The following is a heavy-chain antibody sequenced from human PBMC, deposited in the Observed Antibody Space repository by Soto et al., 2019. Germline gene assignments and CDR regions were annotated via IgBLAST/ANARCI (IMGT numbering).Heavy chain of an antibody. CDR1: GFTFSSYA. Sequence: GGSLRLSCAASGFTFSSYAMHWVRQAPGKGLEWVAVISYGGSNKYYADSVKGRFTISRDNSKNTLYLQMNSLRAEDTAVYYCARDAGTSAFGYGMDVWGQGNTVTVS. CDR3: ARDAGTSAFGYGMDV. CDR2: ISYGGSNK. V-gene: IGHV3-30-3*01. J-gene: IGHJ6*02. D-gene: IGHD2-2*03.